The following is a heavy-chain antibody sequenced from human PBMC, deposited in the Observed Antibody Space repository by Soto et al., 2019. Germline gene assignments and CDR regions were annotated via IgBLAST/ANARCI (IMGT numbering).Heavy chain of an antibody. D-gene: IGHD3-22*01. Sequence: GGSLRLSCAASGFTFSSYWMSWVRQAPGKGLEGVADIKHDGSEKYYVDSVKGRFTISRDNPKNSLNLQMNTLNAEDTAVYYCARDPYDSLDYWGQGTLVTVSS. CDR2: IKHDGSEK. J-gene: IGHJ4*02. CDR3: ARDPYDSLDY. CDR1: GFTFSSYW. V-gene: IGHV3-7*01.